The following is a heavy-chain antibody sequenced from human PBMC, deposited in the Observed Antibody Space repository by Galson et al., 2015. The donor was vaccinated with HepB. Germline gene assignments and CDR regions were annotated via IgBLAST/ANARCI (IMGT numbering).Heavy chain of an antibody. CDR1: RFTFSNYV. D-gene: IGHD6-13*01. V-gene: IGHV3-23*01. J-gene: IGHJ4*02. Sequence: LRLSCAASRFTFSNYVMNWVRQAPGKGLEWVSSISGSGGSTYYAGSVKGRFTISRDNSKNTLYLQMNSLRAEDTAVYYCAKNSGSSWFVPYHFDSWGQGTLVAVSS. CDR3: AKNSGSSWFVPYHFDS. CDR2: ISGSGGST.